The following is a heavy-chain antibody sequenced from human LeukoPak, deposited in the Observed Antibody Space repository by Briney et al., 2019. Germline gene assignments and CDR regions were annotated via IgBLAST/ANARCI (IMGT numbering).Heavy chain of an antibody. D-gene: IGHD6-13*01. V-gene: IGHV3-13*01. CDR3: SRGGAPAGCAYDI. J-gene: IGHJ3*02. CDR1: GFTFRNFD. CDR2: IGTAGDT. Sequence: GGSLRLSCATSGFTFRNFDLHWVRQAPGEGLEWVSAIGTAGDTYYPDSVKGRFTISRDNAKNSFYLQMNNLRVGDTAVYYCSRGGAPAGCAYDIWGHGTVVTVSS.